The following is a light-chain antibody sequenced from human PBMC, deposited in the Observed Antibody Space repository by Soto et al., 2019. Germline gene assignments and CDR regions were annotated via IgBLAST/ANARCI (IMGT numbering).Light chain of an antibody. V-gene: IGLV2-8*01. CDR1: SSDVGAYIY. Sequence: QSALTQPPSASGSPGQSVTISCTGTSSDVGAYIYVSWYQQHPGKAPKLIIYEVNKWPSGVPDRFSGSKSGNTASLTVSGLQAEDEADYYCSSYAGSNNLGVFGTGTKLTVL. J-gene: IGLJ1*01. CDR3: SSYAGSNNLGV. CDR2: EVN.